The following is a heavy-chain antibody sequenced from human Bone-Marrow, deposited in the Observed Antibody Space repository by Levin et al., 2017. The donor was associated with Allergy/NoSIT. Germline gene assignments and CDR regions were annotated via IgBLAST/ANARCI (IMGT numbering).Heavy chain of an antibody. D-gene: IGHD6-19*01. J-gene: IGHJ4*02. CDR1: GYSITGYY. CDR3: ARERRLADALDY. CDR2: INANSGGT. Sequence: GASVKVSCKASGYSITGYYMHWVRQAPGQGLEWMGWINANSGGTNYAQKFQGRVTMTRDTSFSTVYMELSRLRSDDTAVYYCARERRLADALDYWGQGTLVTVSS. V-gene: IGHV1-2*02.